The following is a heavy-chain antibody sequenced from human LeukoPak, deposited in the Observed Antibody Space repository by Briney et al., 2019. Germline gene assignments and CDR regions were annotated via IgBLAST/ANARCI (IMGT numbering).Heavy chain of an antibody. J-gene: IGHJ4*02. CDR2: VTGSGGIT. CDR1: GFTLNNYG. V-gene: IGHV3-23*01. CDR3: AKPHTPYCSGGTCYLFDL. Sequence: GGSLRLSCAASGFTLNNYGMSWVRQAPGKGLEWVSTVTGSGGITYYADSVKGRLTISRDNSNNTLHLQMNSLRVEDTAIYYCAKPHTPYCSGGTCYLFDLWGQGTLVTVSS. D-gene: IGHD2-15*01.